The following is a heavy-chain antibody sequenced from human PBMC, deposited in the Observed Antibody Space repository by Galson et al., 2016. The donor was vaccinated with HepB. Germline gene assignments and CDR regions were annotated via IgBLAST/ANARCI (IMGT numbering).Heavy chain of an antibody. CDR2: IAGNGRGQ. CDR3: AKEDFCSRTGCPASY. V-gene: IGHV3-30*04. CDR1: GFTFRMYS. J-gene: IGHJ4*02. D-gene: IGHD2-2*01. Sequence: SLRLSCAASGFTFRMYSIHWIRQAPGKGLEWVAVIAGNGRGQYYADSVRGRFTISRDNSKNTVDLQMSSLRPDDTAVYYCAKEDFCSRTGCPASYWGQGSLVTVSS.